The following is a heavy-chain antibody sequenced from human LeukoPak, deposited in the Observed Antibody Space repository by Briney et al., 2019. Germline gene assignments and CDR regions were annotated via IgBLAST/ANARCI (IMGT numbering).Heavy chain of an antibody. D-gene: IGHD2-21*01. Sequence: GGSLRLSCAASGFTFDDYAMHWVRQAPGKGLEWVSLISGDGGSTYYADSVKGRFTISRDNSKNSLYLQMNSLRTEDTALYYCAKVMWHPQGYDYYGMDVWGQGTTVTVSS. CDR1: GFTFDDYA. V-gene: IGHV3-43*02. CDR2: ISGDGGST. J-gene: IGHJ6*02. CDR3: AKVMWHPQGYDYYGMDV.